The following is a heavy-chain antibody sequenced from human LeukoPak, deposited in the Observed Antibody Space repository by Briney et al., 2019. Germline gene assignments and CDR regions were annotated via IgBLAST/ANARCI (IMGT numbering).Heavy chain of an antibody. V-gene: IGHV4-4*07. CDR1: GGSNSSYG. CDR2: INTSGST. D-gene: IGHD1-14*01. J-gene: IGHJ6*03. Sequence: SETLSLTCTVSGGSNSSYGWSWIRQPAGKGLEWIGRINTSGSTNYNPSLKSRVTLSVDTSKNQFSLKLSSVTAADTAVYYCASVRKGYYYYMDVWGKGTTVTVSS. CDR3: ASVRKGYYYYMDV.